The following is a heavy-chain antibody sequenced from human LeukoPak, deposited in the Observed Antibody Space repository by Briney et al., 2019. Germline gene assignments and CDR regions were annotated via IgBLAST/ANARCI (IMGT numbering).Heavy chain of an antibody. CDR2: ISSSSSTI. CDR3: ARPYSGSPVDAFDI. Sequence: PGGSLRLSCAASGFTFSSYSMNWVRQAPGKGLEWVSYISSSSSTIYYADSVKGRFTISRDNSKNTLYLQMNSLRAEDTAVYYCARPYSGSPVDAFDIWGQGTMVTVSS. J-gene: IGHJ3*02. D-gene: IGHD1-26*01. CDR1: GFTFSSYS. V-gene: IGHV3-48*01.